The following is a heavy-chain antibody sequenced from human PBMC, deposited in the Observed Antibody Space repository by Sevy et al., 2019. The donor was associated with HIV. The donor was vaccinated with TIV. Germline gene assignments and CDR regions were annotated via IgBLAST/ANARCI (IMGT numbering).Heavy chain of an antibody. Sequence: GGSLRLSCAASGFTFSSYSMNWVRQAPGKGLEWVSSIISSSSYIYYADSVKGRFTISRDNAKNSLYLQMNSLRAEDTAVYYCARDLPSGPQRAFDIWGQGTMVTVSS. CDR1: GFTFSSYS. D-gene: IGHD3-10*01. CDR3: ARDLPSGPQRAFDI. J-gene: IGHJ3*02. V-gene: IGHV3-21*03. CDR2: IISSSSYI.